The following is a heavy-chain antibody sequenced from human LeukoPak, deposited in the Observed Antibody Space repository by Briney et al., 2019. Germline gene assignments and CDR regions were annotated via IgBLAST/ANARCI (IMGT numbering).Heavy chain of an antibody. Sequence: GESLKISCKGSGYSFTSYWIGWVRQMLGKGLEWMGIIYPGDSDTRYSPSFQGQVTISADKSISTAYLQWSSLKASDTAMYYCARGLPSGRDGYHGGHWFDPWGQGTLVTVSS. CDR1: GYSFTSYW. J-gene: IGHJ5*02. CDR2: IYPGDSDT. CDR3: ARGLPSGRDGYHGGHWFDP. V-gene: IGHV5-51*01. D-gene: IGHD5-24*01.